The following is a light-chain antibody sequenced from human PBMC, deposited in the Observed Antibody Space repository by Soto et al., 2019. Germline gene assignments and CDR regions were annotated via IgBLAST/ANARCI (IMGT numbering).Light chain of an antibody. Sequence: DIQMTQSPSTLSASVGDRVTITCRASQSISNWLAWNQQRPGKAPILLIYKASSLESGVPSRFSGSGSGTEFTLTISSLQPGDFATYYCQQYDSFPWTFGQGTKVENK. V-gene: IGKV1-5*03. CDR3: QQYDSFPWT. CDR2: KAS. J-gene: IGKJ1*01. CDR1: QSISNW.